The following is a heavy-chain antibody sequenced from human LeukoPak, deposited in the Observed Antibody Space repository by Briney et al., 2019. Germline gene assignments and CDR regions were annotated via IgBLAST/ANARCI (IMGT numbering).Heavy chain of an antibody. D-gene: IGHD3-3*01. J-gene: IGHJ6*03. CDR2: ISTYSGNT. Sequence: ASVNVSLKSSGYTFISHGITWVRQAPGQGLEWMGWISTYSGNTHYAQKFQGRVTLTKDTSTTTAYLELRSLRSDDTAVYYCARDLAVLGVVFTSYMDVWGQGTPVTVSS. V-gene: IGHV1-18*01. CDR1: GYTFISHG. CDR3: ARDLAVLGVVFTSYMDV.